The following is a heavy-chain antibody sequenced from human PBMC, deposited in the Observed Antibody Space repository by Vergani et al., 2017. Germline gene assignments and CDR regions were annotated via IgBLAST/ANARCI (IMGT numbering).Heavy chain of an antibody. D-gene: IGHD3-10*01. V-gene: IGHV3-23*01. CDR3: AKTESGLGAFDI. Sequence: EVQLLESGGGLVQPGGSLRLSCAASGFTFSSYAMSWVRQAPGKGLEWVSAISGSGGSTYYADSVKGRFTIARDNSKNTLYLQMNSLRAEDTAVYYCAKTESGLGAFDIWGQGTMVTVSS. CDR1: GFTFSSYA. CDR2: ISGSGGST. J-gene: IGHJ3*02.